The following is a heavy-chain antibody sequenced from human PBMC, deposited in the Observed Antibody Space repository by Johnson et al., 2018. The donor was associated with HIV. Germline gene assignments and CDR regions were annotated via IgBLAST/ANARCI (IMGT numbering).Heavy chain of an antibody. CDR2: IYSGGSI. J-gene: IGHJ3*02. V-gene: IGHV3-66*01. Sequence: MQLVESGGGLVQPGGSLRLSCAASGFTVSSNYMSWVRQAPGKGLEWVSVIYSGGSIYYADSVKGRFSISRHNSKNTLYLQMNSLRVEDTAMYYCARVWYVCGSGSLIDAFYIWGQGTVGTVSS. CDR1: GFTVSSNY. CDR3: ARVWYVCGSGSLIDAFYI. D-gene: IGHD3-10*01.